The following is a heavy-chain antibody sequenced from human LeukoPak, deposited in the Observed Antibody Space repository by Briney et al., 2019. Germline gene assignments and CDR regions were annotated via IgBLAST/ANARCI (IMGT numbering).Heavy chain of an antibody. Sequence: PGGSLRLSCEVSGFSFSTYWMSWVRQAPGKGLEWVGQTNEHETEKYYGDAVRGRFTIYRDNAKNTLYPQMNSLRAEDTAVYYCAREGMPDTAMAKFDYWGQGTLVTVSS. CDR2: TNEHETEK. CDR3: AREGMPDTAMAKFDY. V-gene: IGHV3-7*01. D-gene: IGHD5-18*01. CDR1: GFSFSTYW. J-gene: IGHJ4*02.